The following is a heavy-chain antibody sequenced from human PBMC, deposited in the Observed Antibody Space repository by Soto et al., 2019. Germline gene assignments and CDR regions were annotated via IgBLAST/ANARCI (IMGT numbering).Heavy chain of an antibody. CDR1: GFTFSSYS. Sequence: PGGSLRLSCAASGFTFSSYSMNWVRQAPGKGLEWVSSISSSSSYIYYADSVKGRFTISRDNAKNSLYLQMNSLRAEDTAVYYCAREPRAHLAPSSSCAFGNWGQGTLVTVSS. D-gene: IGHD6-13*01. CDR2: ISSSSSYI. J-gene: IGHJ4*02. CDR3: AREPRAHLAPSSSCAFGN. V-gene: IGHV3-21*01.